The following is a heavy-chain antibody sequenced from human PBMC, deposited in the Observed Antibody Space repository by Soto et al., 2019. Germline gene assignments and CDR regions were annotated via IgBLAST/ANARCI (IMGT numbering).Heavy chain of an antibody. V-gene: IGHV3-23*01. D-gene: IGHD1-26*01. Sequence: EVQLLESGGGLVQPGGSLRLSCAASGFTFSSYAMRWVRQAPVKGLEWVSAISGSGDSTYYADSVKGRFTISRAHSTNALFLQMNSLRAEDTAVYYCARRGSGSYYDYWGQGTLVTVSS. J-gene: IGHJ4*02. CDR2: ISGSGDST. CDR3: ARRGSGSYYDY. CDR1: GFTFSSYA.